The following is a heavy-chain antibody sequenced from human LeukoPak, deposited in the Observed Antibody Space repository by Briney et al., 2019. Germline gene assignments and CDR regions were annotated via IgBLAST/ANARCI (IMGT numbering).Heavy chain of an antibody. CDR2: ISGSGGST. Sequence: GGSLRLSCAASGFTFSSYAMSWVRQAPGKGLEWVSAISGSGGSTYYADSVKGRFTISRDNSKNTLYLQMNSLRAEDPAVYYCAKPPRGEVLRFLEWSDWGQGTLVTVSS. CDR3: AKPPRGEVLRFLEWSD. D-gene: IGHD3-3*01. V-gene: IGHV3-23*01. CDR1: GFTFSSYA. J-gene: IGHJ4*02.